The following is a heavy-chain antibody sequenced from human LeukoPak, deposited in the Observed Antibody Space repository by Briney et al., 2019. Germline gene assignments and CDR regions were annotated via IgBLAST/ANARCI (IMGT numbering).Heavy chain of an antibody. Sequence: SGGSISPYYXGXIRQAPGKGVEWIAYIFHSGTTKYIPALKSRVAISLDTPKSQISLRLHSVTAADTAVYYCARGGYYYLDVWGRGTTVTVSS. CDR2: IFHSGTT. J-gene: IGHJ6*03. V-gene: IGHV4-59*01. CDR1: GGSISPYY. CDR3: ARGGYYYLDV.